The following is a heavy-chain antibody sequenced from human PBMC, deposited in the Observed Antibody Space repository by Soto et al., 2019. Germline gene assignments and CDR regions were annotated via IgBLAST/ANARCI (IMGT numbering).Heavy chain of an antibody. CDR2: ISGSGGST. CDR3: AKGSGSFDY. CDR1: GFTFSGYA. J-gene: IGHJ4*02. Sequence: AGSLRFSCAASGFTFSGYAMSWVRQAPGKGLEWVSAISGSGGSTYYADSVKGRFTISRDNSKNTLYLQMNSLRAEDTAVYYCAKGSGSFDYWGQGTLVTVSS. D-gene: IGHD1-26*01. V-gene: IGHV3-23*01.